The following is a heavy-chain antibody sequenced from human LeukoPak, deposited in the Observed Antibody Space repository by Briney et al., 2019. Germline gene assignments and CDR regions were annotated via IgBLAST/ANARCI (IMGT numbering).Heavy chain of an antibody. CDR1: GGSFSGYY. D-gene: IGHD3-10*01. V-gene: IGHV4-31*11. CDR2: IYYSGST. Sequence: SETLSLTCAVSGGSFSGYYWNWIRQHPEKGLEWIGYIYYSGSTYYNPSLKSRVTISVDTSKNQFSLKLSSVTAADTAVYYCARERRFGDYYGMDVWGQGTTVTVSS. J-gene: IGHJ6*02. CDR3: ARERRFGDYYGMDV.